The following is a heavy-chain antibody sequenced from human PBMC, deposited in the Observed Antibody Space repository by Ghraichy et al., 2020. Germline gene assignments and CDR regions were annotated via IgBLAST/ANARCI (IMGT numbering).Heavy chain of an antibody. V-gene: IGHV3-21*01. CDR1: GFTFSSYS. J-gene: IGHJ5*02. CDR3: ARDLPIVATIGARWFDP. Sequence: LSLTCAASGFTFSSYSMNWVRQAPGKGLEWVSSISSSSSYIYYADSVKGRFTISRDNAKNSLYLQMNSLRAENTAVYYCARDLPIVATIGARWFDPWGQGTLVTVSS. D-gene: IGHD5-12*01. CDR2: ISSSSSYI.